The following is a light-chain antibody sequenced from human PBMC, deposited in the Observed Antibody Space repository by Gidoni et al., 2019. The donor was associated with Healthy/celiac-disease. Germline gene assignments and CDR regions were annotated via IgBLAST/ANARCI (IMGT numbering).Light chain of an antibody. V-gene: IGKV1-5*03. CDR1: QSISTW. J-gene: IGKJ3*01. Sequence: IHMTQSPSTLSASVGDRVTITCRASQSISTWLAWYQQKPGKAPKLLIYKASSLESGVPSRFSGSGSGTEFTLTISSLQPDDFATYYCQQYNSYSLTFXPXTKVDIK. CDR3: QQYNSYSLT. CDR2: KAS.